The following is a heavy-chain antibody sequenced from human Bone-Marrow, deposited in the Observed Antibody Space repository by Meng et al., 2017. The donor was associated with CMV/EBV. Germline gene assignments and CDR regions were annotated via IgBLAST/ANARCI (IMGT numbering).Heavy chain of an antibody. Sequence: SETLSLTCAVYGGSFSGYYWSWIRQPPGKGLEWIGEINHSGSTNYNPSLKSRVTISVDTSKNQFSVKLSSVTAADTAVYYCARVHYYKIVVVIYNWFDPWGQGTLVTVSS. CDR3: ARVHYYKIVVVIYNWFDP. CDR1: GGSFSGYY. J-gene: IGHJ5*02. V-gene: IGHV4-34*01. D-gene: IGHD3-22*01. CDR2: INHSGST.